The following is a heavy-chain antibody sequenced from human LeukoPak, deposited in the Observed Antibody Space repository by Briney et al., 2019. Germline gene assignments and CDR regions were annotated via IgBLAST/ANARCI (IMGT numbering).Heavy chain of an antibody. J-gene: IGHJ5*02. CDR2: FYASGTT. CDR3: ARDVGYYDILTGPLPTNWFDP. Sequence: SETLSLTCTVSGGSIVSHYWNWIRQPAGRGLEWIGRFYASGTTNTSPSLKSRVTMSVDTSKNQFSLKLSSVTAADTAVYYCARDVGYYDILTGPLPTNWFDPWGQGTLVTVSS. CDR1: GGSIVSHY. D-gene: IGHD3-9*01. V-gene: IGHV4-4*07.